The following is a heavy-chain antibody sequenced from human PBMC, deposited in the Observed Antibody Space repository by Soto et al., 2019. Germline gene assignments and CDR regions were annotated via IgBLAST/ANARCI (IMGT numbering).Heavy chain of an antibody. D-gene: IGHD1-20*01. CDR3: ARWGITGHDWFDP. CDR2: IYYSGPA. Sequence: PSETLSLTCTVSGGAISSADYYWSWIRQPPGKGLEWIGYIYYSGPAYYNPSLKSRVTISVDTSMSQFSLNLGSVTSADTAVYYCARWGITGHDWFDPWGPGTLVTVSS. J-gene: IGHJ5*02. V-gene: IGHV4-30-4*02. CDR1: GGAISSADYY.